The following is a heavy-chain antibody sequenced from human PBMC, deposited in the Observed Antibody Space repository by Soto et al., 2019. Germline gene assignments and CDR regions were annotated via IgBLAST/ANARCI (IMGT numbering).Heavy chain of an antibody. J-gene: IGHJ4*02. CDR1: GYTFTSYG. CDR2: ISAYNGNT. D-gene: IGHD2-2*01. Sequence: ASVKVSCKASGYTFTSYGISWVRQAPGQGLEWMGWISAYNGNTNYAQKLQGRATMTTDTSTSTAYMELRSLRSDDTAVYYCARDLGYCSSTSCETFDYWGQGTLVTVSS. CDR3: ARDLGYCSSTSCETFDY. V-gene: IGHV1-18*04.